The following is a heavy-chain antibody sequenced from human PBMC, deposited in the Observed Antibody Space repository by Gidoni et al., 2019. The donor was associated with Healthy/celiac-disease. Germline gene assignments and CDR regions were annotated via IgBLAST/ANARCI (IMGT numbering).Heavy chain of an antibody. V-gene: IGHV3-30*18. CDR1: GFTFSSYG. CDR2: ISYDGSNK. CDR3: AKDPRMYQLLSGSPYDY. J-gene: IGHJ4*02. D-gene: IGHD2-2*01. Sequence: QVQLVESGGGVVQPGRSLRLPCAASGFTFSSYGMHWVRQAPGKGLEWVAVISYDGSNKYYADSVKGRFTISRDNSKNTLYLQMNSLRAEDTAVYYCAKDPRMYQLLSGSPYDYWGQGTLVTVSS.